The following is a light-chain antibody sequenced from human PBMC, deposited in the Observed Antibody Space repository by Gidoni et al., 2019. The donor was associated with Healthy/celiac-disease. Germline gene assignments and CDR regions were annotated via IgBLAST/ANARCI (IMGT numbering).Light chain of an antibody. CDR2: QDS. J-gene: IGLJ2*01. V-gene: IGLV3-1*01. CDR1: KLGDKY. Sequence: SYELTQPPSVSVSPGQTASITCSGDKLGDKYASGYQQKPGQSPVLVIYQDSKRPSGIPERFSGSNSGNTATLTISGTQAMDEADYYCQAWDSSTAAVVFGGGTKLTVL. CDR3: QAWDSSTAAVV.